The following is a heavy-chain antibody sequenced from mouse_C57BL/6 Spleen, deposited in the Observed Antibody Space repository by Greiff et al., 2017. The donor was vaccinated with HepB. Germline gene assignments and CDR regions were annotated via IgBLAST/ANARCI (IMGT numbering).Heavy chain of an antibody. J-gene: IGHJ2*01. Sequence: VQLQQSGPELVKPGASVKISCKASGYAFSSSWMNWVKQRPGKGLEWIGRIYPGDGDTNYNGKFKGKATLTADKSSSTAYMHLSSLTSEDSAVYFCARSNWVYFDYWGQGTTLTVSS. V-gene: IGHV1-82*01. CDR1: GYAFSSSW. D-gene: IGHD4-1*01. CDR3: ARSNWVYFDY. CDR2: IYPGDGDT.